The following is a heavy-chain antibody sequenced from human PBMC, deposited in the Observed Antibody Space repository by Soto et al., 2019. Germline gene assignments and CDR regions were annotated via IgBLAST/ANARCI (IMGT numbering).Heavy chain of an antibody. Sequence: SGPTLVNPTETLTLTCTVSGLSLSKGRLGVSWIRQPPGKALEWLAHIFSNDDKSYSTSLKSRLTISKDTSKNQVVLTMTNMDPADTATYYCAHRHRATAFDYWGQGTLVTVSS. CDR3: AHRHRATAFDY. J-gene: IGHJ4*02. CDR2: IFSNDDK. CDR1: GLSLSKGRLG. V-gene: IGHV2-26*01. D-gene: IGHD4-4*01.